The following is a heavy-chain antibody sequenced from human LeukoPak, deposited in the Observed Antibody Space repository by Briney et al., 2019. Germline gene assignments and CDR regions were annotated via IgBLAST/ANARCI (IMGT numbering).Heavy chain of an antibody. CDR2: IYYSGST. D-gene: IGHD3-3*01. Sequence: PSETLSLECTVSGGSISSSNYYWGWIRQPPGKGLEWIGNIYYSGSTYYNPSLKSRVTISVETSENQFSLKLSPVTAADTAVYYCARGAGMNIWSGYWWFDTWGQGTLVTVSS. J-gene: IGHJ5*02. CDR1: GGSISSSNYY. V-gene: IGHV4-39*07. CDR3: ARGAGMNIWSGYWWFDT.